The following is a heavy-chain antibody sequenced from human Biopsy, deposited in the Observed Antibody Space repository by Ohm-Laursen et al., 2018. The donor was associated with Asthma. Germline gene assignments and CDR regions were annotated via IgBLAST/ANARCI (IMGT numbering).Heavy chain of an antibody. Sequence: SLRLSCAASGFSFSSYWMSWVRQAPGKGLEWVANIKQDGSEKYYVDSVKGRFTISRDNVRNSLYLQMNSLRADDTAVYYCARDAPTGGYVDYGGQGTLVTVSS. CDR2: IKQDGSEK. CDR1: GFSFSSYW. J-gene: IGHJ4*02. D-gene: IGHD7-27*01. CDR3: ARDAPTGGYVDY. V-gene: IGHV3-7*01.